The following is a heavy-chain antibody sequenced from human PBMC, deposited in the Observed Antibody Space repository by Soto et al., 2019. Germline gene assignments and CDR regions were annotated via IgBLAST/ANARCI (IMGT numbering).Heavy chain of an antibody. D-gene: IGHD3-9*01. CDR3: TTDFFRYHDILTGYYSAPFDY. CDR2: IKSKTDGGTT. CDR1: GFAFSNAW. Sequence: GGSLSLSCAASGFAFSNAWLSWVLQGPGKGLAWVSRIKSKTDGGTTDYAAPVKGTFTISRNDSKNTLYLQMNSLKTEDTAVYYCTTDFFRYHDILTGYYSAPFDYWGQGTLVTVSS. J-gene: IGHJ4*02. V-gene: IGHV3-15*01.